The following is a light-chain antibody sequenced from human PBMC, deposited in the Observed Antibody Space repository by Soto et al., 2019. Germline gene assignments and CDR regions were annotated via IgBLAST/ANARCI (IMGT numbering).Light chain of an antibody. CDR3: QQYNNWPPFT. Sequence: ETVFTQSPCTLSLSPGERATLSCRASQSVSSSYLAWYQQKPGQAPRLLIYGASSRATGIPARFSGSGSGTEFTLTISSLQSEDFAVYHCQQYNNWPPFTFGPGTKVDIK. J-gene: IGKJ3*01. CDR2: GAS. CDR1: QSVSSSY. V-gene: IGKV3D-15*01.